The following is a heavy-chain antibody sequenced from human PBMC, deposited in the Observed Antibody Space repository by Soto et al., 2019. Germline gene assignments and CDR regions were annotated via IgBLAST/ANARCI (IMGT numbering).Heavy chain of an antibody. D-gene: IGHD6-6*01. CDR2: IIAIFRTT. J-gene: IGHJ3*02. CDR1: GGTFSNYA. V-gene: IGHV1-69*01. Sequence: QVQLVQSGAEVKKPGSSVKVSCKASGGTFSNYAFSWVRQAPGQGLEWVGGIIAIFRTTKNAQKFQGRVTIIADESTSPAYMELSSLRSEDTAVYYCATISSSSMLPYFAFDIWGQGTVVTVSS. CDR3: ATISSSSMLPYFAFDI.